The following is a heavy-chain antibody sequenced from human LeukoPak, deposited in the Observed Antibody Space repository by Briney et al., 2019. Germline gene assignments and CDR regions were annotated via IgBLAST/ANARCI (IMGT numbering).Heavy chain of an antibody. CDR2: VYYSGST. V-gene: IGHV4-59*01. CDR3: ARDTSSSRLGYYMDV. D-gene: IGHD6-6*01. J-gene: IGHJ6*03. CDR1: GGSISSYY. Sequence: SETLSLTCTVSGGSISSYYWSWIRQPPGKGLEWIGYVYYSGSTNYNPPLKSRVTISVDTSKNQFSLKLSSVTAADTAVYYCARDTSSSRLGYYMDVWGKGTTVTVSS.